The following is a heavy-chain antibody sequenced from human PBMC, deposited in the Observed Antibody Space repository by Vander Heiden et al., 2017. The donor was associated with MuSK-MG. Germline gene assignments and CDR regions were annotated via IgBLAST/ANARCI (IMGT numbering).Heavy chain of an antibody. CDR1: GFTFSSYA. V-gene: IGHV3-30-3*01. Sequence: QVQLVESGGGVVQPGRSLRLSCAASGFTFSSYAMHWVRQAPGKGLEWVAVISYDGSNKYYADSVKGRFTISRDNSKNTLYLQMNSLRAEDTAVYYCARVDGSETDDYWGQGTLVTVSS. CDR3: ARVDGSETDDY. D-gene: IGHD3-10*01. CDR2: ISYDGSNK. J-gene: IGHJ4*02.